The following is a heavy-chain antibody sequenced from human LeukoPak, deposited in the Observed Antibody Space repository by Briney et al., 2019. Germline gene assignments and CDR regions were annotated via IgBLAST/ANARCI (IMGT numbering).Heavy chain of an antibody. V-gene: IGHV4-39*07. D-gene: IGHD1-1*01. CDR3: ASDLTGALTFDD. J-gene: IGHJ4*02. Sequence: SETPSLTCTVSGGSISSSSSYWGWIRQPPGKGLEWIGSIYYSGSTYYNPSLKSRVTISVDTSKNQFSLKLSSVTAADTAVYYCASDLTGALTFDDWGQGTLVTVSS. CDR2: IYYSGST. CDR1: GGSISSSSSY.